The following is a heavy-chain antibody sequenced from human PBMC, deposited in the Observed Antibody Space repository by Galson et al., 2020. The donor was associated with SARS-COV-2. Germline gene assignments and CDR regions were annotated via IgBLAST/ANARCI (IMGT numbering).Heavy chain of an antibody. Sequence: SETLSLTCAVYGGSFSGYYWSWIRQPPGKGLEWIGEINHSGSTNYNPSLKSRVTISVDTSKNQFSLKLSSVTAADTAVYYCARGRYSSSWYGQKYYFDYWGQGTLVTVS. V-gene: IGHV4-34*01. CDR3: ARGRYSSSWYGQKYYFDY. D-gene: IGHD6-13*01. CDR2: INHSGST. J-gene: IGHJ4*02. CDR1: GGSFSGYY.